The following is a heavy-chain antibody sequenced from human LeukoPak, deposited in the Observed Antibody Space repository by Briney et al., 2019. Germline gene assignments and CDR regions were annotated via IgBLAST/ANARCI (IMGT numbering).Heavy chain of an antibody. V-gene: IGHV4-59*13. D-gene: IGHD3-10*01. CDR2: ISYGGNT. J-gene: IGHJ3*01. CDR3: ARGRVYFYGSGSRYPDDAFDV. Sequence: SETLSLTCSVSGDSISSYYWSWIRQSPEKGLEWVGCISYGGNTKYNPSLKSRVTISADTSKFSLKLSSVTAADTAVYYCARGRVYFYGSGSRYPDDAFDVWGRGTTVTVSS. CDR1: GDSISSYY.